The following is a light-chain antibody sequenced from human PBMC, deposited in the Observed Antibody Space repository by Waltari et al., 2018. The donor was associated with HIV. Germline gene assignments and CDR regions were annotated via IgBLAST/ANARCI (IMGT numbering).Light chain of an antibody. CDR3: QQYSDWPPGFT. CDR2: AAS. V-gene: IGKV3-15*01. J-gene: IGKJ2*01. Sequence: ETVMTQSPATLSVSPGERAILSCRASHSVGTSVAWYQQRPGQAPRLLIPAASTRATGVPSRFSGSGSGTEFTLTISSLQSEDFVVYYCQQYSDWPPGFTFGQGTKLDIK. CDR1: HSVGTS.